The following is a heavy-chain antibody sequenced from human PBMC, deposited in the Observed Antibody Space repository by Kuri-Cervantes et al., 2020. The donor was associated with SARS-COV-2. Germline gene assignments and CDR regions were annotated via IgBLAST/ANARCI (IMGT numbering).Heavy chain of an antibody. CDR2: ISGSGSYM. J-gene: IGHJ4*02. CDR3: ARAVVDTEFDY. Sequence: GGSLRLSCEATGFTSSAYTMNWVRQGPGKALQWVSSISGSGSYMYYADSVKGRFTISRDNSQYTLYLQMNSLRAEDTAVYYCARAVVDTEFDYWGQGTLVTVSS. CDR1: GFTSSAYT. V-gene: IGHV3-21*01. D-gene: IGHD5-18*01.